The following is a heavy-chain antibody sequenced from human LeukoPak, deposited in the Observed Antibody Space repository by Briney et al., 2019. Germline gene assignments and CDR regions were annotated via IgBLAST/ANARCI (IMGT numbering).Heavy chain of an antibody. D-gene: IGHD2-2*02. CDR1: GGSISSSTYY. CDR2: IYYSGGT. Sequence: SETLSLTCTVSGGSISSSTYYWGWIRQPPGKGLEWIGSIYYSGGTYYNPSLKSRVTISVDTSKNQFSLKLSSVTAADTAVYYCARGAYCSSTSCYKAIWFDYWGQGTLVTVSS. J-gene: IGHJ4*02. CDR3: ARGAYCSSTSCYKAIWFDY. V-gene: IGHV4-39*07.